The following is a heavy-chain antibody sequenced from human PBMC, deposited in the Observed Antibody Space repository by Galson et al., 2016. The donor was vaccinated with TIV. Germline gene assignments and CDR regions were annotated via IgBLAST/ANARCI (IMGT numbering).Heavy chain of an antibody. V-gene: IGHV1-69*06. CDR2: INPIFHTA. CDR1: GDTFSNYA. J-gene: IGHJ4*02. Sequence: SVKVSCKASGDTFSNYAISWVRQAPGQGPEWMGRINPIFHTATYAQKLQARVTIMADKSTTTIYMELNSLRSEDTAVYYCARSPHSAYGTFSDYWGQGTLVTVSS. D-gene: IGHD5-12*01. CDR3: ARSPHSAYGTFSDY.